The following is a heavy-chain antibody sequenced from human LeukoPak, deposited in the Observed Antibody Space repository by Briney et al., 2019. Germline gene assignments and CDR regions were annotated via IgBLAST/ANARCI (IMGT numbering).Heavy chain of an antibody. J-gene: IGHJ5*02. CDR2: INHSGST. Sequence: SETLSLTCAVYGGSFSGYYWSWIRQPPGKGLEWIGEINHSGSTNYNPSLKSRVTISVDTSKNQFSLKLSSVTAADTAVYYCARRGSIAAAVSWFDPWGQGTLVTVSS. CDR3: ARRGSIAAAVSWFDP. CDR1: GGSFSGYY. D-gene: IGHD6-13*01. V-gene: IGHV4-34*01.